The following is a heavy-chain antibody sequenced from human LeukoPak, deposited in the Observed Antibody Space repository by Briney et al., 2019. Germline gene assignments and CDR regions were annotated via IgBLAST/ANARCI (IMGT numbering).Heavy chain of an antibody. CDR1: GGSISSYY. D-gene: IGHD2-2*02. J-gene: IGHJ5*02. Sequence: SETLSLTCTVSGGSISSYYWSWIRQPPGKGLEWIGYIYTSGSTNYNPSLKSRVSISVDTSKNQFSLKLSSVTAADTAVYYCARQRCSGTSCYIRQYNWFDPWGQGTLVTVSS. CDR2: IYTSGST. V-gene: IGHV4-4*09. CDR3: ARQRCSGTSCYIRQYNWFDP.